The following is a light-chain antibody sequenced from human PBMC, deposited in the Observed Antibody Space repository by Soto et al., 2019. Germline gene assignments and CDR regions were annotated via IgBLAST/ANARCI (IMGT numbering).Light chain of an antibody. J-gene: IGLJ3*02. CDR2: EVR. Sequence: QSALTQPPSASGSPGQSVTISCTGTSSDVGAYNYVSWYQQHPGKAPKLMIYEVRNRPSGVPDRFSGSKSGNTASLTVSGLQAEDEADYYCSSYAGSNNLVFGGGTKL. CDR3: SSYAGSNNLV. V-gene: IGLV2-8*01. CDR1: SSDVGAYNY.